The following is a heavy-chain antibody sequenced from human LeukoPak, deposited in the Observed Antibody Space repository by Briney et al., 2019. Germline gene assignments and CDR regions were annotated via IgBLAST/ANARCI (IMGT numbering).Heavy chain of an antibody. CDR2: ISSSGAGT. V-gene: IGHV3-23*01. CDR1: GFTFSSYA. Sequence: GGSLRLSCAASGFTFSSYAMSWVRQAPGKGLEWVSGISSSGAGTYYADSVKGRFTISRDNAKNSLYLQMSNLRAEDTAVYFCARGGGLDVWGQGATVTVSS. CDR3: ARGGGLDV. D-gene: IGHD3-16*01. J-gene: IGHJ6*02.